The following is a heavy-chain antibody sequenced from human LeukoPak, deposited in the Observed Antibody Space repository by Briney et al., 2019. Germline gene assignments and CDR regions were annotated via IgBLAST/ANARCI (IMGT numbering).Heavy chain of an antibody. V-gene: IGHV3-48*01. D-gene: IGHD5-12*01. Sequence: GRSLRLSCAASGFTFDDYAMHWVRQAPGKGLEWVSYISSSTSTIFYADSVKGRFTISRDNAKNSLYLQMNSLRAEDTAVYYCARGGDYWGQGTLVTVS. CDR2: ISSSTSTI. CDR1: GFTFDDYA. CDR3: ARGGDY. J-gene: IGHJ4*02.